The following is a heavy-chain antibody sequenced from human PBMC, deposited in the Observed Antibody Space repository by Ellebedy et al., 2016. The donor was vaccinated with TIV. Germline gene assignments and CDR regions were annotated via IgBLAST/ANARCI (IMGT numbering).Heavy chain of an antibody. CDR2: LNHIGST. CDR3: ARGPEYDILTGYEEYFQH. V-gene: IGHV4-34*01. D-gene: IGHD3-9*01. Sequence: SETLSLTXAVYGGSFSGYYWSWIRQPPGKGLEWIGELNHIGSTNYNPSLKSRVTISVDTSENQFSLRLSSLTAADTAVYYCARGPEYDILTGYEEYFQHWGQGTLVTVSS. J-gene: IGHJ1*01. CDR1: GGSFSGYY.